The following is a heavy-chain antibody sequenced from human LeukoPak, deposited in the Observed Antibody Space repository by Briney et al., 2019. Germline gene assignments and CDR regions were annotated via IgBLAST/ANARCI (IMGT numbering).Heavy chain of an antibody. D-gene: IGHD1-1*01. CDR1: GYSFTNYW. J-gene: IGHJ5*02. CDR3: ARVGTSGTRWFDP. V-gene: IGHV5-51*01. Sequence: GESLKISCKGSGYSFTNYWIAWVRQMPGKGLEWMGIIYPGDSDTRYSPSFQGQVTISADKSFSTAYLQWSSLKASDTAMYYCARVGTSGTRWFDPWGQGTLVTVSS. CDR2: IYPGDSDT.